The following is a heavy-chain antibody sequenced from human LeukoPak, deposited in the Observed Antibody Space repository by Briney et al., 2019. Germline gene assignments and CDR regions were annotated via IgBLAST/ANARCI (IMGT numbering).Heavy chain of an antibody. Sequence: SVKVSCKASGGTFSSYAISWVRQAPGQGLEWMGGIILIFGTANYAQKFQGRVTITAGESTSTAYMELSSLRSEDTAVYYCAGTLTTCLDYWGQGTLVTVSS. CDR3: AGTLTTCLDY. D-gene: IGHD1-14*01. V-gene: IGHV1-69*01. CDR2: IILIFGTA. J-gene: IGHJ4*02. CDR1: GGTFSSYA.